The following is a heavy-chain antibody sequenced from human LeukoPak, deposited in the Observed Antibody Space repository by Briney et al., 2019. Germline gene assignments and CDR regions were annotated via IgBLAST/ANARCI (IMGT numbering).Heavy chain of an antibody. CDR2: ISSSSSYI. CDR1: GFTFSSYS. Sequence: GGSLRLSCAASGFTFSSYSMNWVRQAPGKGLEWVSSISSSSSYIYYADSVKGRFTISRDNAKNPLYLQMNSLRAEDTAVYYCARDGPELGYAFDIWGQGTMVTVSS. D-gene: IGHD1-26*01. J-gene: IGHJ3*02. V-gene: IGHV3-21*01. CDR3: ARDGPELGYAFDI.